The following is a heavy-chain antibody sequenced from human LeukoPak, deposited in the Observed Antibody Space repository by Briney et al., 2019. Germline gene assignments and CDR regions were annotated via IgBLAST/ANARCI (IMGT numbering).Heavy chain of an antibody. CDR3: AKSRAPGWLQLTFDY. CDR2: ISGSGGST. Sequence: GGSLRLSCAASGFTFSSYAMSWVRQAPGKGLEWVSAISGSGGSTYYADSVKGRFTISRDNSKNTLYLQMNSLRAEDTAVYYCAKSRAPGWLQLTFDYWGQGTLVTVSS. CDR1: GFTFSSYA. V-gene: IGHV3-23*01. J-gene: IGHJ4*02. D-gene: IGHD5-24*01.